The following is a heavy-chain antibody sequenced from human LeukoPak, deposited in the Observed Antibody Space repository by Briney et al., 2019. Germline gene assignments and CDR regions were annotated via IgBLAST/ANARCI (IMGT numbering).Heavy chain of an antibody. J-gene: IGHJ4*02. Sequence: GGSLRLSCVASGFTFSAYAMYWVRRTPGKGLEYVSVISGNGVSTHYATSVKGRFTTSRDNSKNTLYLQMGSLRDEDMAVYYCARDASDIVVVPAAVGPFDLWGQGTLVTVSS. D-gene: IGHD2-2*01. CDR3: ARDASDIVVVPAAVGPFDL. CDR2: ISGNGVST. CDR1: GFTFSAYA. V-gene: IGHV3-64*01.